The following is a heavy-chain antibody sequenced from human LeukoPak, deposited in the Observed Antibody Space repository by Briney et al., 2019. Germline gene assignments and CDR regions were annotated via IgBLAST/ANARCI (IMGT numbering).Heavy chain of an antibody. CDR2: IKEDGSEK. V-gene: IGHV3-7*04. Sequence: GGSLRLSCTASGSTFSGFWMSWVRQAPGKGLDWVANIKEDGSEKYYVDSVKGRFTISRDNAKNSLYLQMSSLRAEDTAVYYCARVRSGAYFDYWGQGALATVSS. J-gene: IGHJ4*02. D-gene: IGHD1-26*01. CDR1: GSTFSGFW. CDR3: ARVRSGAYFDY.